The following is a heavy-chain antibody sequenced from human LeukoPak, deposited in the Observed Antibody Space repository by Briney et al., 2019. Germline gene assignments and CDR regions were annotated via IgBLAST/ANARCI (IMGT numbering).Heavy chain of an antibody. V-gene: IGHV3-11*03. CDR3: ARPRATTGTIEDKDAFDI. CDR1: GFTFRDYY. J-gene: IGHJ3*02. Sequence: GGSLGLSFAASGFTFRDYYMSWIRQAPRKGLELISHISSTSTYTNYADSVKGRFTISSDNAKSSLYLQISSMRAEDTAVYYCARPRATTGTIEDKDAFDIWGQGTMVTVSS. CDR2: ISSTSTYT. D-gene: IGHD1-1*01.